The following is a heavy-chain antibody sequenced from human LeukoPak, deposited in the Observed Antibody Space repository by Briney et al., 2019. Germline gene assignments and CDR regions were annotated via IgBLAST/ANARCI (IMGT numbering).Heavy chain of an antibody. CDR1: GDSISSGDYY. CDR2: ISSSGST. D-gene: IGHD3-10*01. Sequence: PSETLSLTCTVSGDSISSGDYYWSWIRQPAGKGLEWIGRISSSGSTNYNPSLKSRVTISVDTSKNQFSLKLSSVTAADTAVYYCARDSPYYYGSGSATYYMDVWGKGTTVTISS. CDR3: ARDSPYYYGSGSATYYMDV. V-gene: IGHV4-61*02. J-gene: IGHJ6*03.